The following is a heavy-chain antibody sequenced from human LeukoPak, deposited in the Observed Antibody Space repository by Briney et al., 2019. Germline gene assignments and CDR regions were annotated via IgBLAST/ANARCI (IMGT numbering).Heavy chain of an antibody. CDR2: IKQDGSKK. CDR3: TRVGYIDEGIDY. CDR1: GFALSSHW. J-gene: IGHJ4*02. D-gene: IGHD5-24*01. Sequence: SGGSLRLSCAASGFALSSHWMTWVRQAPGKGLEWVANIKQDGSKKSYVDSVKGRFTISRDNAKNSLYLQMNSLRAEDTAICYCTRVGYIDEGIDYWGQGTLVTVSS. V-gene: IGHV3-7*04.